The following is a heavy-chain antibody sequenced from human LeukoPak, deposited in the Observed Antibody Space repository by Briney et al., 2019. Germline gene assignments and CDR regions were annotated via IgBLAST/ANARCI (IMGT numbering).Heavy chain of an antibody. CDR2: ISGSGGSS. CDR1: GFTFSTYA. J-gene: IGHJ4*02. D-gene: IGHD3-22*01. Sequence: GGSLRLSCAVSGFTFSTYALSWVRQAPGKGLEWVSGISGSGGSSYFADSVKGRFTISRDNSKNTLYLQMNSLRAEDTAIYYCAKGDDSSDYFDYWGQGTLVTVSS. CDR3: AKGDDSSDYFDY. V-gene: IGHV3-23*01.